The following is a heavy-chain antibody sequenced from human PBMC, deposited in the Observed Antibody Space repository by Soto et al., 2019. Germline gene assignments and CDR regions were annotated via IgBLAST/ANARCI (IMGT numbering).Heavy chain of an antibody. Sequence: ASVKVSCKASGYTFTSYAMHWVRQAPGQRLEWMGWINAGNGNTKYSQKFQGRVTITRDTSASTAYMELSSLRSEDTAVYYCARWRTHLYCSGGSCPNWFDPWGQGTLVTVSS. CDR3: ARWRTHLYCSGGSCPNWFDP. V-gene: IGHV1-3*01. CDR1: GYTFTSYA. CDR2: INAGNGNT. D-gene: IGHD2-15*01. J-gene: IGHJ5*02.